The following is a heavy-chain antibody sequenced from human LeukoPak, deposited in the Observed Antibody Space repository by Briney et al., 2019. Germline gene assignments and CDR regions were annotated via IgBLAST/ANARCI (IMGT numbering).Heavy chain of an antibody. CDR2: ISGSGGST. D-gene: IGHD6-13*01. V-gene: IGHV3-23*01. CDR1: GFTFSSYA. J-gene: IGHJ4*02. CDR3: AKPSISSSWLYYFDY. Sequence: GGSLRLSCAASGFTFSSYAMSWVRQAPGKGLEWVSAISGSGGSTYYADSVKGRFTISRDNSKNTLYLQMNSLRAEDTAVYYCAKPSISSSWLYYFDYWGQGTLVTVSS.